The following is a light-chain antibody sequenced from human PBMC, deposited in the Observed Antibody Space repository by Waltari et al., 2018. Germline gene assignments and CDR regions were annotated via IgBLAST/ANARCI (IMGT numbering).Light chain of an antibody. CDR2: DDS. V-gene: IGLV3-21*03. CDR3: NSYAGSKHYV. Sequence: SYVLTQSPSVSVPPGTTAKISCAGNYLGQKRVHWYQQKPGQTPGLVVYDDSDRPSGIPERFSGSNSANTATLTISRVEAGDEADYFCNSYAGSKHYVFGTGTKVTVL. J-gene: IGLJ1*01. CDR1: YLGQKR.